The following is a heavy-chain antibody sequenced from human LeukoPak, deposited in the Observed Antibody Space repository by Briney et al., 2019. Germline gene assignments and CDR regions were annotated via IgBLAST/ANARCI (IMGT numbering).Heavy chain of an antibody. V-gene: IGHV3-9*01. CDR3: VRGYCSGGSCYRSGYFDY. J-gene: IGHJ4*02. D-gene: IGHD2-15*01. CDR1: GFTFDDYA. CDR2: ISWNSGSI. Sequence: GGSLRLSCAASGFTFDDYAMHWVRQAPGKGLEWVSGISWNSGSIGYADSVKGRFTISRDNAKNSLYLQMNSLRAEDTALYYCVRGYCSGGSCYRSGYFDYWGQGTLVTVSS.